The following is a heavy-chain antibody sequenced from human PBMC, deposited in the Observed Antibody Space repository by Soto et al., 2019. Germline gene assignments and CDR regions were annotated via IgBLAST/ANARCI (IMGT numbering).Heavy chain of an antibody. J-gene: IGHJ6*02. CDR1: GFTFSAYW. Sequence: EVQLVESGGGLGQPGGSLRLSCEASGFTFSAYWMGWVRQAPGTGLQWVATIKTDGSEKYYVDSVTGRFTISRDNDKNSLYLQLNTLRAEDTGVYYCARPVRGSPEDVWGQGTTVTVSS. V-gene: IGHV3-7*05. CDR3: ARPVRGSPEDV. CDR2: IKTDGSEK. D-gene: IGHD3-16*01.